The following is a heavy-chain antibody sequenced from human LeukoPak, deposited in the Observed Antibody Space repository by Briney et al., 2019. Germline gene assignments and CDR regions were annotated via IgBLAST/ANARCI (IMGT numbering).Heavy chain of an antibody. Sequence: GGSLRLSCAASGFTFSSYWMSWVRQAPGKGLEWVANIKQDGSKKYYVDSVKGRFTISRDNAKNSLYLQMNSLRAEDTAVYYCARVGSYYDSSGTGVDIWGQGTMVTVSS. CDR3: ARVGSYYDSSGTGVDI. J-gene: IGHJ3*02. V-gene: IGHV3-7*01. CDR2: IKQDGSKK. D-gene: IGHD3-22*01. CDR1: GFTFSSYW.